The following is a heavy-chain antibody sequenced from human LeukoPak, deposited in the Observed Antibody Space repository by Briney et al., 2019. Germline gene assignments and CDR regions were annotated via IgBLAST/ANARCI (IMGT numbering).Heavy chain of an antibody. CDR3: ARGPNYGTGKESDY. CDR2: MNPNSGNT. CDR1: GYTFTSYD. Sequence: ASVKVSCKASGYTFTSYDINWVRQATGQGLGWMGWMNPNSGNTGYAQKFQGRVTMTRNTSISTAYMELSSLRSEDTAVYYCARGPNYGTGKESDYWGQGTLVTVSS. V-gene: IGHV1-8*01. D-gene: IGHD3-16*01. J-gene: IGHJ4*02.